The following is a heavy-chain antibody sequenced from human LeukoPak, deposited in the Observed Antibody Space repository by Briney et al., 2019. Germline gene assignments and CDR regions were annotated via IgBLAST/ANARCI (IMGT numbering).Heavy chain of an antibody. Sequence: GASVKVSCKASGGTFSSYAISWVRQAPGQGLEWMGRIIPILGIANYAQKFQGRVTITADKSTSTAYMELSSLRSEDTAVYYCARVSMVRNNWFDPWGQGTLVTVSS. CDR3: ARVSMVRNNWFDP. V-gene: IGHV1-69*04. CDR2: IIPILGIA. D-gene: IGHD3-10*01. J-gene: IGHJ5*02. CDR1: GGTFSSYA.